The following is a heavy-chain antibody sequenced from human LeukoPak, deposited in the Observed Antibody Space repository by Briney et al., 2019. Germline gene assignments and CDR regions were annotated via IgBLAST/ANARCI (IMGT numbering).Heavy chain of an antibody. CDR3: ARGFAPAYNFGVFDY. V-gene: IGHV3-66*01. Sequence: GGSLRLSCAASGFTVSSNYMSWVRQAPGKGLEWVSVIYSGGSTYYADSVKGRFTISRDNSRNTVYLHMNTVRAEDTAVYYCARGFAPAYNFGVFDYWGQGTLVTVSS. CDR1: GFTVSSNY. J-gene: IGHJ4*02. D-gene: IGHD5-18*01. CDR2: IYSGGST.